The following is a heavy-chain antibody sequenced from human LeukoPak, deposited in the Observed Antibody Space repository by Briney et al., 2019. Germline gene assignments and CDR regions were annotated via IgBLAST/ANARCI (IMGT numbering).Heavy chain of an antibody. Sequence: GASVKVSCKVSGYTLTGLSMHWVRQAPGKGLEWMGGFDPEDGETIYAQKFRGRVTMTEDTSTDTAYMELSSLRSEDTAVYYCATEQITQYSSSWPGGLDYWGQGTLVTVSS. D-gene: IGHD6-13*01. V-gene: IGHV1-24*01. CDR2: FDPEDGET. J-gene: IGHJ4*02. CDR3: ATEQITQYSSSWPGGLDY. CDR1: GYTLTGLS.